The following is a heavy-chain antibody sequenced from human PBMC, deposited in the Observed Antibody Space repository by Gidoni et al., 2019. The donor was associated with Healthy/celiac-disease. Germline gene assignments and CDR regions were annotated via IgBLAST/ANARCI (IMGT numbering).Heavy chain of an antibody. Sequence: EVQLLESGGGLVQPGWSLRLSCAASGFTFSSYAMCWVRQAPGKGLEWVSAISGSGGRTYYADSVKGRFTISRDNSKNTLYLQMNSLRAEDTAVYYCAKIPRGPVVPGYWGQGTLVTVSS. CDR2: ISGSGGRT. V-gene: IGHV3-23*01. CDR1: GFTFSSYA. D-gene: IGHD3-10*01. CDR3: AKIPRGPVVPGY. J-gene: IGHJ4*02.